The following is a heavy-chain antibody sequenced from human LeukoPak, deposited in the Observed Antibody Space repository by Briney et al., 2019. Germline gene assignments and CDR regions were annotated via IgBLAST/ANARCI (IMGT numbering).Heavy chain of an antibody. Sequence: SETLSLTCAVYGGSFSGYDWTWIRQPPGKGLEWVGEVTHSGRTIYNSSLKSRVTISVDTSKNQFSLKLSSVTAADTAVYYCARGGSTIFGVVIIPFDYWGQGTLVTVSS. J-gene: IGHJ4*02. D-gene: IGHD3-3*01. V-gene: IGHV4-34*01. CDR3: ARGGSTIFGVVIIPFDY. CDR1: GGSFSGYD. CDR2: VTHSGRT.